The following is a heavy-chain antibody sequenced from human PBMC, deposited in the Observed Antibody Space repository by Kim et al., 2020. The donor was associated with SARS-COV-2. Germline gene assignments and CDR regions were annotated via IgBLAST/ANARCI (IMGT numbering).Heavy chain of an antibody. V-gene: IGHV4-4*07. CDR1: GGSISSYY. Sequence: SETLSLTCTVSGGSISSYYWSWIRQPAGKGLEWIGRIYTSGSTNYNPSLKSRVTMSVDTSKNQFSLKLSSVTAADTAVYYCARDRTIFGVVNNWFDPWGQGTLVTVSS. CDR2: IYTSGST. CDR3: ARDRTIFGVVNNWFDP. J-gene: IGHJ5*02. D-gene: IGHD3-3*01.